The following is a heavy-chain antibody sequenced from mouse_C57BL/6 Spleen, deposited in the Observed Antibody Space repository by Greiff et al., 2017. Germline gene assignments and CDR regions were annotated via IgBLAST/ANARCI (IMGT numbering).Heavy chain of an antibody. Sequence: DVKLVESGGGLVKPGGSLKLSCAASGFTFSSYAMSWVRQTPEKRLEWVATISDGGSYTYYPDNVKGRFTISRDNAKNNLYLQMSHLKSEDTAMYYCAREGGSSGYFDYWGQGTTLTVSS. J-gene: IGHJ2*01. CDR2: ISDGGSYT. CDR3: AREGGSSGYFDY. CDR1: GFTFSSYA. D-gene: IGHD3-2*02. V-gene: IGHV5-4*01.